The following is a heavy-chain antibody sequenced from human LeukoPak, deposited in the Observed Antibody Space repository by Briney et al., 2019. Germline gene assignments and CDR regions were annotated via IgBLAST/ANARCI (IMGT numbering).Heavy chain of an antibody. D-gene: IGHD2-15*01. CDR2: IYYSGST. CDR1: GGSISSYY. J-gene: IGHJ6*03. CDR3: ARVKDPSYYYYYMDV. Sequence: SETLSLTCTVSGGSISSYYWSWIRQPPGKGLEWIGYIYYSGSTNYNPSLKSRVTISVDTSKNQFSLKLSSVTAADTAVYYCARVKDPSYYYYYMDVWGKGTTVTVSS. V-gene: IGHV4-59*01.